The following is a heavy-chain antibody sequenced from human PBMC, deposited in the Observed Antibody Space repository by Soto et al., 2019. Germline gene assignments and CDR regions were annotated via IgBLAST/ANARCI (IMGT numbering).Heavy chain of an antibody. Sequence: SVKVSCKASGGTFSSYAISWVRQAPGQGLEWMGGIIPIFGTANYAQKFQGRVTITADESTSTAYMELSSLRSEDTAVYYRASYYCSSTSCYTTRIAAAGLDYWGQGTLVTVSS. D-gene: IGHD2-2*02. CDR1: GGTFSSYA. CDR3: ASYYCSSTSCYTTRIAAAGLDY. CDR2: IIPIFGTA. J-gene: IGHJ4*02. V-gene: IGHV1-69*13.